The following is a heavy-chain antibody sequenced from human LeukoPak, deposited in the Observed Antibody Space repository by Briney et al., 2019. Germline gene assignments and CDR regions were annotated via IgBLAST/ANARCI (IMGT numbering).Heavy chain of an antibody. V-gene: IGHV4-59*01. J-gene: IGHJ5*02. CDR3: ARDASGAFFNWFDP. D-gene: IGHD3-3*02. Sequence: KPSETLSLTCAVYGGSFSGYYWSWIRQPPGKGLEWIGYIYHSGGTNYNPSLKRRVTMSVDTSKNQFSLKLRSVTAADTAVYYCARDASGAFFNWFDPWGQGTLVTVSS. CDR2: IYHSGGT. CDR1: GGSFSGYY.